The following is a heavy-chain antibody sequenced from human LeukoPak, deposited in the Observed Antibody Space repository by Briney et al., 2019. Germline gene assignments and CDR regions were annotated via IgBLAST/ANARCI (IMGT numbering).Heavy chain of an antibody. CDR3: AREYSSGYYYGMDV. CDR2: ISYDGSNK. J-gene: IGHJ6*02. V-gene: IGHV3-30-3*01. D-gene: IGHD2-15*01. CDR1: GFTFSSYA. Sequence: PGGSLRLSCAASGFTFSSYAMHWVRQAPGKGLEWVAVISYDGSNKYYADSAKGRFTISRDNSKNTLYLQMNSLRAEDTAVYYCAREYSSGYYYGMDVWGQGTTVTVSS.